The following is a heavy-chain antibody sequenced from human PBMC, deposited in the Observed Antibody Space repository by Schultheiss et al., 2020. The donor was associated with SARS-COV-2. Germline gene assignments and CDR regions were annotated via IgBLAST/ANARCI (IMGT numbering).Heavy chain of an antibody. CDR1: GYSISSGYY. CDR2: IYHSGIT. V-gene: IGHV4-38-2*01. Sequence: SETLSLTCAVSGYSISSGYYWTWLRQPPGKGLDWIGYIYHSGITAYHPSLKSRGTISIDKSKNQFSLKLSSVTAADTAVYYCAAYDFWSTYGMDVWGQGTTVTVSS. D-gene: IGHD3-3*01. J-gene: IGHJ6*02. CDR3: AAYDFWSTYGMDV.